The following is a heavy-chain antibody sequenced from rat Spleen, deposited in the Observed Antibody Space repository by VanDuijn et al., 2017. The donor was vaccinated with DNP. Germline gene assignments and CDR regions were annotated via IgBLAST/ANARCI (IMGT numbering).Heavy chain of an antibody. V-gene: IGHV5-22*01. Sequence: EVQLVESGGGLVQPGRSLKLSCAASGFTFSDYYMAWVRQAPTMGLEWVAYISYDGGNTNYGDSVKGRFTISRDNAKSTLYLQMNSLRSEDTATYHCVRPHYYYGSYPHYWGQGVMVTVSS. CDR2: ISYDGGNT. CDR3: VRPHYYYGSYPHY. CDR1: GFTFSDYY. D-gene: IGHD1-12*02. J-gene: IGHJ2*01.